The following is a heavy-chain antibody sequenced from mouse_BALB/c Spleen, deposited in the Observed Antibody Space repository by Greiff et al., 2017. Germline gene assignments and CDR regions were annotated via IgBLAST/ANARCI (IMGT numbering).Heavy chain of an antibody. CDR1: GFTFSSYT. V-gene: IGHV5-6-4*01. CDR3: TRDRDNYAMDY. J-gene: IGHJ4*01. Sequence: EVKLVESGGGLVKPGGSLKLSCAASGFTFSSYTMSWVRQTPEKRLEWVATISSGGSYTYYPDSVKGRFTISRDNAKNTLYLQMSSLKSEDTAMYYCTRDRDNYAMDYWGQGTSATVSS. CDR2: ISSGGSYT.